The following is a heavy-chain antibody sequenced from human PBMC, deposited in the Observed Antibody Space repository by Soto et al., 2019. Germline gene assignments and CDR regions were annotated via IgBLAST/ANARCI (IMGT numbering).Heavy chain of an antibody. D-gene: IGHD3-22*01. CDR2: IRSKAYGGTT. CDR1: GFTFGDYA. J-gene: IGHJ4*02. V-gene: IGHV3-49*03. Sequence: GGSLRLSCTASGFTFGDYAMSWFRQAPGKGLEWVGFIRSKAYGGTTEYAASVKGRFTISRDDSKSIAYLQMNSLKTEDTAVYYCTSDEYYYDSSGSDYWGQGTLVTVSS. CDR3: TSDEYYYDSSGSDY.